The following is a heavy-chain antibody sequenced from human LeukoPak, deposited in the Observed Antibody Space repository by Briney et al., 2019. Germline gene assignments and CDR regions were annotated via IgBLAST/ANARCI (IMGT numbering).Heavy chain of an antibody. J-gene: IGHJ3*02. CDR2: IYHSGST. Sequence: SGTLSLTCAVSGGSISSSNWWSGVRPPPGKGLEWIGEIYHSGSTNYNPSLKRRVTISVDKSKNQFSLKLSSVTAADTAVYYCARADLKGIAVPDAFDIWGQGTMVTVSS. CDR1: GGSISSSNW. V-gene: IGHV4-4*02. D-gene: IGHD6-19*01. CDR3: ARADLKGIAVPDAFDI.